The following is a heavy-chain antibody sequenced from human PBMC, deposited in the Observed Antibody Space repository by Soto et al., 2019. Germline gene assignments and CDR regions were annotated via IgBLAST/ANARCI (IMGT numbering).Heavy chain of an antibody. V-gene: IGHV4-34*01. CDR3: ARGAVWFGELLSSHYYYYMDV. CDR1: GGSFSGYY. CDR2: INHSGST. J-gene: IGHJ6*03. Sequence: SETLSLTCAVYGGSFSGYYLSWIRQPPGKGLEWIGEINHSGSTNYNPSLKSRVTISVDTSKNQFSLKLSSVTAADTAVYYCARGAVWFGELLSSHYYYYMDVWGKGTTVTVSS. D-gene: IGHD3-10*01.